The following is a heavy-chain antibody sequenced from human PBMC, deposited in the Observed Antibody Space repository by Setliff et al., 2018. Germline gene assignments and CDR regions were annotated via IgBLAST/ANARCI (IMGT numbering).Heavy chain of an antibody. D-gene: IGHD5-12*01. V-gene: IGHV4-59*02. Sequence: SETLSLTCNVSGASVRSHYWDWIRQPPGKGLEWIGYISYTGRTNFTPSFKSRVTMSVDTSKSQFSLKLSSVTAADTAVYYCAAVVATSLNYVDNWGQGTLVTVSS. CDR2: ISYTGRT. CDR1: GASVRSHY. J-gene: IGHJ4*02. CDR3: AAVVATSLNYVDN.